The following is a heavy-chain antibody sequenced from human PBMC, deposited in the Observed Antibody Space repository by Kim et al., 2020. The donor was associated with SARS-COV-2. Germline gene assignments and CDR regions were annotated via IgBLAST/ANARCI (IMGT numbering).Heavy chain of an antibody. J-gene: IGHJ4*02. CDR3: ARGWCSGGSCYDY. V-gene: IGHV3-66*01. CDR2: IYSGGST. D-gene: IGHD2-15*01. Sequence: GGSLRLSCAASGFTVSSNYMSWVRQAPGKGLEWVSVIYSGGSTYYADSVKGRFTISRDNSKNTLYLQMNSLRAEDTAVYYCARGWCSGGSCYDYWGQGTLVTVSS. CDR1: GFTVSSNY.